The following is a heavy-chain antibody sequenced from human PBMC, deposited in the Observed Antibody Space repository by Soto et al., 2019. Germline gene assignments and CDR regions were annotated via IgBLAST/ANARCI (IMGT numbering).Heavy chain of an antibody. V-gene: IGHV1-69*06. J-gene: IGHJ6*02. CDR2: IIPIFGTA. CDR3: ARIGTGFGYYYYGMDV. CDR1: GGTFSSYA. D-gene: IGHD3-16*01. Sequence: SVKVSCKASGGTFSSYAISWVRQAPGQGLEWMGGIIPIFGTANYAQKFQGRVTITADKSTSTAYMELSSLRSEDTAVYYCARIGTGFGYYYYGMDVWGQGTTVTVSS.